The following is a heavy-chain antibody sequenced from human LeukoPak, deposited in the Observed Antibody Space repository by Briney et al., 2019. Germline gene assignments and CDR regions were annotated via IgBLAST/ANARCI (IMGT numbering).Heavy chain of an antibody. CDR2: INHSGST. V-gene: IGHV4-34*01. CDR3: ARGSLNSCGYKNWFDP. CDR1: GGSFSGYY. D-gene: IGHD5-24*01. Sequence: SETLSLTCAVYGGSFSGYYWSWIRQPPGKGLEWIGEINHSGSTNYNPSLKSRVTISVDTSKNQFSLKLSSVTAADTAVYYCARGSLNSCGYKNWFDPWGQGTLVTVSS. J-gene: IGHJ5*02.